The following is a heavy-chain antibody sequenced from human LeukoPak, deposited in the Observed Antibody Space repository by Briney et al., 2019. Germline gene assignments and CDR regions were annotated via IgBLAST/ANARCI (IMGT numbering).Heavy chain of an antibody. V-gene: IGHV3-9*01. CDR1: GFTFDDYA. J-gene: IGHJ6*03. CDR2: ISWNRGSI. D-gene: IGHD3-10*01. Sequence: GGSLRLSCAASGFTFDDYAMHWVRQAPGKGLEWVSGISWNRGSIGYADSVKGRFTISRDNAKNSLYLQMNSLRAEDTALYYCAKDAAYGSGSYHYYYYMDVWGKGTTVTISS. CDR3: AKDAAYGSGSYHYYYYMDV.